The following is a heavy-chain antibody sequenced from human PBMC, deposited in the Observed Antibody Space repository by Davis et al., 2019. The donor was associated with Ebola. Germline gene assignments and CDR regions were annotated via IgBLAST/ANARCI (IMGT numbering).Heavy chain of an antibody. CDR2: INPNSGGT. CDR1: GYTFTGYY. V-gene: IGHV1-2*04. CDR3: ARDIGSLDRPSDY. D-gene: IGHD3-10*01. J-gene: IGHJ4*02. Sequence: ASVKVSCKASGYTFTGYYMHWVRQAPGQGLEWMGWINPNSGGTNYAQKFQGWVTMTRDTSISTAYMELSRLRSDDTAVYYCARDIGSLDRPSDYWGQGTLVTVSS.